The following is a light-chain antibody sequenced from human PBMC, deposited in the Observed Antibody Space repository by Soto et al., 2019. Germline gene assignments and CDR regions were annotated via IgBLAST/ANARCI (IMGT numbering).Light chain of an antibody. CDR2: GAS. Sequence: EIVLTQSPGTLSLSPGERATHSCRASQSVSSSYLAWYQQKPGQAPRLLIYGASSRATGIPDRFSGSGSGTDFTLTISSLQPEDFATYYCQQSYSTPRTFGPGTKLDIK. CDR1: QSVSSSY. V-gene: IGKV3-20*01. CDR3: QQSYSTPRT. J-gene: IGKJ2*01.